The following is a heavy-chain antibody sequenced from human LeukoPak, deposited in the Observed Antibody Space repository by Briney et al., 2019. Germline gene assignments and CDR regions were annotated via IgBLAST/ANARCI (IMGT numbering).Heavy chain of an antibody. CDR1: GYTFTGYY. V-gene: IGHV1-2*02. CDR2: INPNSGGT. D-gene: IGHD3-16*02. Sequence: APVKVSCKASGYTFTGYYMHWVRQAPGQGLEWMGWINPNSGGTNYAQKFQGRVTMTRDTSISTAYMELSRLRSDDTAVYYCARDAITFGGVIVDYWGQGTLVTVSS. J-gene: IGHJ4*02. CDR3: ARDAITFGGVIVDY.